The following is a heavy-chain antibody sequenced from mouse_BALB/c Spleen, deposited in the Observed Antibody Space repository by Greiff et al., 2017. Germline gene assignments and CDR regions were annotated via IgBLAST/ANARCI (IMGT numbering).Heavy chain of an antibody. J-gene: IGHJ2*01. CDR3: ARPTVVAKGYFDY. CDR2: INPYNDGT. D-gene: IGHD1-1*01. Sequence: VQLQQSGPELVKPGASVKMSCKASGYTFTSYVMHWVKQKPGQGLEWIGYINPYNDGTKYNEKFKGKATLTSDKSSSTAYMELSSLTSEDSAVYYCARPTVVAKGYFDYWGQGTTLTVSS. V-gene: IGHV1-14*01. CDR1: GYTFTSYV.